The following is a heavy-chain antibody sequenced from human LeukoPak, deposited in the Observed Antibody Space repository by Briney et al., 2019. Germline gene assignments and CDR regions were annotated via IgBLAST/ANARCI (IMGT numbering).Heavy chain of an antibody. Sequence: ASVKVSCTASGYTFTSYGISWVRQAPGQGLEWMGWISAYNGNTNYAQKLQGRVTMTTDTSTSTAYMELRSLRSDDTAVYYCARVNPNDYGDYVGDYWGQGTLVTVSS. CDR1: GYTFTSYG. D-gene: IGHD4-17*01. CDR3: ARVNPNDYGDYVGDY. J-gene: IGHJ4*02. V-gene: IGHV1-18*01. CDR2: ISAYNGNT.